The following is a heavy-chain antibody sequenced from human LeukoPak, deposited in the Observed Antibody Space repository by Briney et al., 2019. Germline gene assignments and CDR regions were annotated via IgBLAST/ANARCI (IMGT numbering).Heavy chain of an antibody. J-gene: IGHJ4*02. CDR1: GFTFSSYW. V-gene: IGHV3-74*01. Sequence: GGSLRLSCAASGFTFSSYWMHWVRQAPGEGLVWVSRINADGGSTNYADSVKGRFTISRDNAKNTLYLQMNSLRAEDTAVYYCARDPYDILIGPYFDYWGQGTLVTVSS. D-gene: IGHD3-9*01. CDR2: INADGGST. CDR3: ARDPYDILIGPYFDY.